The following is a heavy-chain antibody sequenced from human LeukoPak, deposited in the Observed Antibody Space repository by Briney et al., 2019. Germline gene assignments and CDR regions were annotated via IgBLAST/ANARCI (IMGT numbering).Heavy chain of an antibody. D-gene: IGHD3-16*01. Sequence: ASVKVSFKASGYTFTVYYMHWVRQAPGQGLEWMGWINPNSGGTNYAQKFQGRVTMTRDTSISTAYMELSRLRSDDTAVYYCARAKFGLSPFDPWGQGTLVTVSS. V-gene: IGHV1-2*02. CDR3: ARAKFGLSPFDP. CDR1: GYTFTVYY. J-gene: IGHJ5*02. CDR2: INPNSGGT.